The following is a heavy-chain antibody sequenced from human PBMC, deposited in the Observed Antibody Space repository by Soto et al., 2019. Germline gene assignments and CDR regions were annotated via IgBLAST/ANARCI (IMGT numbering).Heavy chain of an antibody. D-gene: IGHD3-3*01. J-gene: IGHJ4*02. CDR2: IYTSGST. V-gene: IGHV4-4*07. Sequence: SETLSLTCTVSGGSISSYYWSWIRQPAGKGLEWIGRIYTSGSTNYNPSLKSRVTMSVDTSKNQFSLKLSSVTAADTAVYYCARGLAYHDFWSGYTGYYFDYWGQGTLVTVSS. CDR3: ARGLAYHDFWSGYTGYYFDY. CDR1: GGSISSYY.